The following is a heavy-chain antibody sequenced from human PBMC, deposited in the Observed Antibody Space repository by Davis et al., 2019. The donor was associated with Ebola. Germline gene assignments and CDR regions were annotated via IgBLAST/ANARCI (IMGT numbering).Heavy chain of an antibody. Sequence: GESLKISCAASGFTFSAYHMNWVRQAPGKGLEWVANIRDSEVTYYADSVKGRFTISRDNSKSTLYLQMDSLRAEDTALYYCAKEPSSGYAFDSWGQGTLVIVSS. J-gene: IGHJ4*02. V-gene: IGHV3-23*01. CDR1: GFTFSAYH. CDR3: AKEPSSGYAFDS. CDR2: IRDSEVT. D-gene: IGHD3-22*01.